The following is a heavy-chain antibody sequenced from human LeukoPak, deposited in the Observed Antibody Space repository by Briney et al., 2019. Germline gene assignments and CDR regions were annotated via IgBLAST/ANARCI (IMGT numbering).Heavy chain of an antibody. CDR3: AYSSGWYVRWFDP. J-gene: IGHJ5*02. D-gene: IGHD6-19*01. Sequence: PSETLSPTCAVYGGSFSGYYWSWIRQPPGKGLEWIGEINHSGSTNYNPSLKSRVTISVDTSKNQFSLKLSSVTAADTAVYYCAYSSGWYVRWFDPWGQGTLVTVSS. CDR2: INHSGST. V-gene: IGHV4-34*01. CDR1: GGSFSGYY.